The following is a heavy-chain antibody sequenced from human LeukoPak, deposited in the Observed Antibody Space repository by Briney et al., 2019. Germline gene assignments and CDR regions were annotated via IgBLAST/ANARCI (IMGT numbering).Heavy chain of an antibody. J-gene: IGHJ4*02. Sequence: GRSLRLSCAASGFTFSSYGMHWIRQAPGKGLEWVAFIRNDGSIIYNADSVKGRFTISRDNSKNTLYLQMNSLRAEDTAVYYCAKQRGVLGITMVRGVTYYFDYWGQGTLVTVSS. D-gene: IGHD3-10*01. CDR2: IRNDGSII. V-gene: IGHV3-30*02. CDR3: AKQRGVLGITMVRGVTYYFDY. CDR1: GFTFSSYG.